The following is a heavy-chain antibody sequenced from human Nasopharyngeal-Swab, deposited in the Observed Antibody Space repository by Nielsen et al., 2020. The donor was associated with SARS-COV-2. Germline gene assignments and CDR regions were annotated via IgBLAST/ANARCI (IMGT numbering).Heavy chain of an antibody. J-gene: IGHJ6*03. Sequence: SETLSLTCAVYGGSFSGYYWSWIRQPPGKGLEWIGEINHSGSTNYNPSLKSRVTISVDTSKNQFSLKLSSATAADTAVYYCARERQLPQYYYYYYYMDVWGKGTTVTVSS. V-gene: IGHV4-34*01. CDR1: GGSFSGYY. CDR3: ARERQLPQYYYYYYYMDV. D-gene: IGHD2-2*01. CDR2: INHSGST.